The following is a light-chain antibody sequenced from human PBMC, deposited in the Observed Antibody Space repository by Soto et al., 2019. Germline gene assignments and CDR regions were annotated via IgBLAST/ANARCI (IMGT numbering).Light chain of an antibody. CDR1: SSNIGINT. CDR3: AAWDDSLNGLV. Sequence: SVLTQPPSASGTPGQRVPISCSGSSSNIGINTVSWYQQLPGTAPKLLIYTNNQRPSGVPVRFSGSKSGTSASLAISGLQSEDEADYYCAAWDDSLNGLVFGTGTKVTVL. CDR2: TNN. J-gene: IGLJ1*01. V-gene: IGLV1-44*01.